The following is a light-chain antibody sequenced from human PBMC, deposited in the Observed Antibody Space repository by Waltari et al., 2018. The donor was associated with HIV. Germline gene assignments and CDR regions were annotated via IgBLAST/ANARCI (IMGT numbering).Light chain of an antibody. CDR3: QQSYRNRPIT. CDR2: GAS. Sequence: DIQMTQSPSSLSASVGDRVTITCRASQTIYSYVNWYQQKPGKAPKPLIYGASSVQSGVPSRFSGSGSGTDVTLTISSLQPEDVATYYCQQSYRNRPITFGQGTRLEIK. CDR1: QTIYSY. V-gene: IGKV1-39*01. J-gene: IGKJ5*01.